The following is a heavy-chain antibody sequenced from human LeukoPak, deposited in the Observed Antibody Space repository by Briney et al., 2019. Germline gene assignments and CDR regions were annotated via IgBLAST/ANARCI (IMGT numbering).Heavy chain of an antibody. CDR3: AKDVYSSGWYYFDY. D-gene: IGHD6-19*01. CDR2: ISGSGGST. CDR1: GFTFTSYA. V-gene: IGHV3-23*01. J-gene: IGHJ4*02. Sequence: GGSLRLSCAASGFTFTSYAMGWVRQAPGKGLEWVSAISGSGGSTYYADSVKGRFTISRDNSKNTLYLQMNSLRAEDTAVYYCAKDVYSSGWYYFDYWGQGTLVTVSS.